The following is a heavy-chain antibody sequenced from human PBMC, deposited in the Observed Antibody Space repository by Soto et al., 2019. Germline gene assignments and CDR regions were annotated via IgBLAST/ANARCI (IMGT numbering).Heavy chain of an antibody. V-gene: IGHV3-30*18. Sequence: PGGSLRLSCAVSGLTFSSYCMHWVRQAPGKGLEWVAVISYDGSKKYYADSVKGRFTISRDNSKNTVYLQMNSLRPEDTAVYYCAKSSTAEYYYYGMDVWGQGTTVTVSS. CDR2: ISYDGSKK. D-gene: IGHD4-4*01. J-gene: IGHJ6*02. CDR3: AKSSTAEYYYYGMDV. CDR1: GLTFSSYC.